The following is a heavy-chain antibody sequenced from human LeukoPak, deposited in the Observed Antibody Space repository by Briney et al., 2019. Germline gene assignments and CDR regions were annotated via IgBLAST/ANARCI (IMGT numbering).Heavy chain of an antibody. CDR3: AREGTFGYHYFDY. J-gene: IGHJ4*02. V-gene: IGHV3-7*01. CDR1: GFTFSAHR. CDR2: IYQSGSET. Sequence: PGGSLRLSCTVSGFTFSAHRMSWVRQAPGKGLEWAANIYQSGSETHYVDSVKGRFTISRDNAKNSLYLHLSSLRAEDTAVYYCAREGTFGYHYFDYWGQGALVTVSS. D-gene: IGHD3-3*01.